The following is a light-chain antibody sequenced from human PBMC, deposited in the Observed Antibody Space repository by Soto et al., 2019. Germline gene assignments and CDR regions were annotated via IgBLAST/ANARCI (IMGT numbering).Light chain of an antibody. J-gene: IGKJ4*01. CDR2: WAS. Sequence: DIVMTQSPDSLAVSLVERATINCKSSQSVLYSSNNKNYLAWYQQKPGQPPKLLIYWASTRESGVPDRFSGSGSGTDFTLTISSLQAVDVAVYYCQQYYSTPPTFGGGTKVEIK. V-gene: IGKV4-1*01. CDR3: QQYYSTPPT. CDR1: QSVLYSSNNKNY.